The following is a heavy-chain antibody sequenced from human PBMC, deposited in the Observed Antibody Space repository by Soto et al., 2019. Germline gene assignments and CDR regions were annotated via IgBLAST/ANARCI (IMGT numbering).Heavy chain of an antibody. CDR1: GYTFTSHD. V-gene: IGHV1-8*01. CDR2: MNPNSGNT. J-gene: IGHJ5*02. D-gene: IGHD3-22*01. Sequence: GASVKVSCKASGYTFTSHDINWVRQATGQGLEWMGWMNPNSGNTGYAQKFQGRVTMTRNTSISTAYMELSSLRSEDTAVYYCARDYYDSSGSITPNWFDPWGQGTLVTVSS. CDR3: ARDYYDSSGSITPNWFDP.